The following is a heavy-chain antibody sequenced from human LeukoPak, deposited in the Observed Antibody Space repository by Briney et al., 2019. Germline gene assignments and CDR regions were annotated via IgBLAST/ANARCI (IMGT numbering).Heavy chain of an antibody. J-gene: IGHJ5*02. D-gene: IGHD2-15*01. Sequence: GASVKVSCKASGYTFTSYGINWVRQAPGQGLEWMRWINTNTGNPTYAQGFTGRFVFSLDTSVSTAYLQISSLQAEDTAVYYCARDRWRPDPWGQGTLVTVSS. CDR2: INTNTGNP. CDR1: GYTFTSYG. V-gene: IGHV7-4-1*02. CDR3: ARDRWRPDP.